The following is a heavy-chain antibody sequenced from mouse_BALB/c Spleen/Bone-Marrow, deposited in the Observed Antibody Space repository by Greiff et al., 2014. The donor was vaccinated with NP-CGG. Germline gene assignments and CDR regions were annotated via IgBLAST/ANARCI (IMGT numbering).Heavy chain of an antibody. CDR1: GFTFTSYW. CDR2: INPSNGRP. V-gene: IGHV1S81*02. J-gene: IGHJ4*01. CDR3: ARTIATLYYAMDY. Sequence: QVQLQQPGAELVKPGASVKLSCKASGFTFTSYWMHWVKQRPGQGLEWIGEINPSNGRPNYNGKFKYKATLTVDKSSSTAYMHLNSLRSEDSAVYYCARTIATLYYAMDYWGQGTSVTVSS.